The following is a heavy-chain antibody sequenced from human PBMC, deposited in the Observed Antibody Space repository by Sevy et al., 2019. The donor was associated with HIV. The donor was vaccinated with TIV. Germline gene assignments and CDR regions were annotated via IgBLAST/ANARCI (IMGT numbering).Heavy chain of an antibody. CDR3: ARAWSGPYGMDV. CDR1: GFTFSRYS. J-gene: IGHJ6*02. Sequence: GGSLRLSCAASGFTFSRYSMNWVRQAPGKGLEWVSYIGSSSSTIYYAASVKGRFTISRDNAKSSLYLQMNSLRDEDTAVYYCARAWSGPYGMDVWGQGTTVTVSS. V-gene: IGHV3-48*02. CDR2: IGSSSSTI. D-gene: IGHD3-3*01.